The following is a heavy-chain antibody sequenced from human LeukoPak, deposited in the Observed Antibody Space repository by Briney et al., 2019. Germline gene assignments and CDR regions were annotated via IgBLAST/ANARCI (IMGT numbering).Heavy chain of an antibody. D-gene: IGHD2-15*01. CDR1: GFTFSSYG. Sequence: GGTLRLSCAASGFTFSSYGMSWVRQAPREGLEWVSAISGSGGSTYYADSVNGRFNISIDNSKNTLYLKMNSLRAKDTAVYYCAKDSGIVVVVAATLLDYWGQGTLVTVSS. V-gene: IGHV3-23*01. J-gene: IGHJ4*02. CDR2: ISGSGGST. CDR3: AKDSGIVVVVAATLLDY.